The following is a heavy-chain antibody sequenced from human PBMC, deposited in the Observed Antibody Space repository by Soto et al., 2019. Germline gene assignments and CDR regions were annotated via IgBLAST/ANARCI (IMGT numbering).Heavy chain of an antibody. D-gene: IGHD6-6*01. CDR1: GYTFTSYD. CDR2: MNPNSGNT. J-gene: IGHJ4*02. Sequence: GASVKVSCKASGYTFTSYDINWVRQATGQGLEWMGWMNPNSGNTGYAQKFQGRVTMARNTSISTAYMELSSLRSEDTAVYYCAAYSRQLGAFDYWGQGTLVTVSS. V-gene: IGHV1-8*01. CDR3: AAYSRQLGAFDY.